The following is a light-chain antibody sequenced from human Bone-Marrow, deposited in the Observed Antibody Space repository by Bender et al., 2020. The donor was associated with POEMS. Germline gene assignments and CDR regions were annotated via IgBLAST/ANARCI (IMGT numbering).Light chain of an antibody. CDR1: SSNIGNNF. CDR3: AAWDNILSGQWV. V-gene: IGLV1-47*01. CDR2: KNV. J-gene: IGLJ3*02. Sequence: QSVLTQPPSASGTPGQRVTISCSGTSSNIGNNFVYWYQQLPGTAPKLVIYKNVQRPSGVPDRLSVSKSGPSASLAISGLRAEDEADYYWAAWDNILSGQWVFGGGTELTVL.